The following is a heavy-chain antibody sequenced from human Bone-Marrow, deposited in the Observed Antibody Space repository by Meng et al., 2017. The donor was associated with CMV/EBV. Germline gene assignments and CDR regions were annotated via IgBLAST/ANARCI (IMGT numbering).Heavy chain of an antibody. CDR1: GGSISSYY. CDR2: IYYSGST. D-gene: IGHD1-20*01. CDR3: ASFRYNWNFAY. J-gene: IGHJ4*02. Sequence: GSLRLSCTVSGGSISSYYWSWIRQPPGKGLEWIGYIYYSGSTNYNPSLKSRVTISVDTSKNQFSLKLSSVTAADTAVYYCASFRYNWNFAYWGQGTLVNVSS. V-gene: IGHV4-59*01.